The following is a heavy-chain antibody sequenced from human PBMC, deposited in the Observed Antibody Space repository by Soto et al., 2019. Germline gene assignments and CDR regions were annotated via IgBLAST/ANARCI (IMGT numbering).Heavy chain of an antibody. D-gene: IGHD1-20*01. J-gene: IGHJ3*02. Sequence: PGGSLILSCAASGFTFSNAWMNWVRQAPGKGLEWVGRIKSKTDGGTTDYAAPVKGRFTISRDDSKNTLYLQMNSLKTEDTAVYYCTTVKGYNWNDVLAFDIWGQGTMVTVSS. CDR2: IKSKTDGGTT. CDR3: TTVKGYNWNDVLAFDI. CDR1: GFTFSNAW. V-gene: IGHV3-15*07.